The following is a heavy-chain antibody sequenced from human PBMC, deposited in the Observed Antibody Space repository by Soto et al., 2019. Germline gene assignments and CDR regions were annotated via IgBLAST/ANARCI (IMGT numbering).Heavy chain of an antibody. J-gene: IGHJ4*02. CDR1: GFTFSNAW. CDR2: IKSKTDGGTT. CDR3: TTATYYDFWSGYYGGVNFDY. Sequence: EVQLVESGGGLVKPGGSLRLSCAASGFTFSNAWMNWVRQAPGKGLEWVGRIKSKTDGGTTDYAAPVKGRFTISRDDSKNTLYLQMYSLKTEDTAVYYCTTATYYDFWSGYYGGVNFDYWGPGTLVTVSS. D-gene: IGHD3-3*01. V-gene: IGHV3-15*07.